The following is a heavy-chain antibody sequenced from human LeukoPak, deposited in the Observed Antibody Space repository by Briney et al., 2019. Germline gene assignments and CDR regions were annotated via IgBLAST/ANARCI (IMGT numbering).Heavy chain of an antibody. J-gene: IGHJ6*02. CDR2: ISSSGSTI. D-gene: IGHD2-21*01. V-gene: IGHV3-48*03. Sequence: GGSLRLSCAASGFTLSSYSMNWVRQAPGKGLEWVSYISSSGSTIYYADSVKGRFTISRDNAKNSLYLQMNSLRAEDTAVYYCARVKGDLYYYYGMNVWGQGTTVTVSS. CDR3: ARVKGDLYYYYGMNV. CDR1: GFTLSSYS.